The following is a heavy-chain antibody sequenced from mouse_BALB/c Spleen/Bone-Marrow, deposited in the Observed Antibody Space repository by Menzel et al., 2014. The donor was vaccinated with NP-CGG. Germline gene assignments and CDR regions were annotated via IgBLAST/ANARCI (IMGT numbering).Heavy chain of an antibody. CDR2: ITNGGNYT. J-gene: IGHJ2*01. CDR3: VRNYYGYDGYFDY. Sequence: EVQLQESGGGLVKPGGSLTLSCTASGFSFNSYGMSWVRQTPEKRLEWVATITNGGNYTYYPDSVKGRFTISRDNVKNNLYLQMRSLRSEDTALYYCVRNYYGYDGYFDYWGQGTTLTVSS. V-gene: IGHV5-9-2*01. D-gene: IGHD2-2*01. CDR1: GFSFNSYG.